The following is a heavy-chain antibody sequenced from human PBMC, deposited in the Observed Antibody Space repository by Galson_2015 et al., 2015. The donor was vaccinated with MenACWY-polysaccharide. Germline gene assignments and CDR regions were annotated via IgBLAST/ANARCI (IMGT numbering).Heavy chain of an antibody. CDR3: AHVMITFGGVIGDDAFDV. V-gene: IGHV2-5*02. CDR2: IYWDGDN. D-gene: IGHD3-16*01. CDR1: GFSLITNGVG. Sequence: PALVKPTQTLTLTCTLSGFSLITNGVGVNWIRQPPGKALEWLAVIYWDGDNRYSPSLRSRLTVTKDTSKNQVVLTMTNMDPVDTATYYCAHVMITFGGVIGDDAFDVWGQGTMVTVSS. J-gene: IGHJ3*01.